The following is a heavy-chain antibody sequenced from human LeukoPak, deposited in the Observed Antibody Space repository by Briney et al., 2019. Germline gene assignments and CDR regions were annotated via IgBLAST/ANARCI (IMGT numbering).Heavy chain of an antibody. Sequence: PGGSLRLSCSASGFTFSSYSMNWVRQAPGQGLEWVSYISSSSSSIYYADSVKGRFTTSRDNAKNSLYLQMNSLRVEDTAVYYCARDPFCTGGSCYRWFDPWGQGTLVTVSS. D-gene: IGHD2-15*01. CDR2: ISSSSSSI. V-gene: IGHV3-48*01. CDR1: GFTFSSYS. CDR3: ARDPFCTGGSCYRWFDP. J-gene: IGHJ5*02.